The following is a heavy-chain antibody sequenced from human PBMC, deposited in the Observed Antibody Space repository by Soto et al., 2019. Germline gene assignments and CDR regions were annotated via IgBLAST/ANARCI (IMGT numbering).Heavy chain of an antibody. V-gene: IGHV1-69*13. J-gene: IGHJ5*02. CDR3: ARARNTENYYDSSGYGYNWFDP. D-gene: IGHD3-22*01. Sequence: SVKVSCKASGVTFSSYAISWVRQAPGQGLEWMGGIIPIFGTANYAQKFQGRVTITADESTSTAYMELSSLRSEDTAVYYCARARNTENYYDSSGYGYNWFDPWGQGTLVTVSS. CDR2: IIPIFGTA. CDR1: GVTFSSYA.